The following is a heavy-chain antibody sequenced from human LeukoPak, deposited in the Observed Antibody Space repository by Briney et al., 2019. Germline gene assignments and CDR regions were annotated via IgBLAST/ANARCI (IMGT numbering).Heavy chain of an antibody. V-gene: IGHV3-23*01. Sequence: GGSLRLSCAASGFTFSSYAMSWVRQAPGKGLEWVSAISGSGGSTYYADSVKGRITISKDNSKNTLYLQMNSLEAEDTAVYYCAKVAPQAELGWYYFDYWGQGTLVTVSS. CDR3: AKVAPQAELGWYYFDY. D-gene: IGHD4-23*01. CDR1: GFTFSSYA. CDR2: ISGSGGST. J-gene: IGHJ4*02.